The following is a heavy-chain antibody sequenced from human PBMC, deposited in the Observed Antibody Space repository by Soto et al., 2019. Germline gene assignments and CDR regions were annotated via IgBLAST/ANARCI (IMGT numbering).Heavy chain of an antibody. CDR1: GFTFDDYA. D-gene: IGHD6-19*01. CDR3: VKEGSSSVWHGLGWLDP. Sequence: EVQLEESGGGLVQPGRSLRLSCAASGFTFDDYAMHWVRQIPGQGLEWVSGISWNSGSIGYADSVKGRFTISRDNAKNSLYLQMNSLRPEDTAFYYCVKEGSSSVWHGLGWLDPWGQGTLVTVSS. V-gene: IGHV3-9*01. CDR2: ISWNSGSI. J-gene: IGHJ5*02.